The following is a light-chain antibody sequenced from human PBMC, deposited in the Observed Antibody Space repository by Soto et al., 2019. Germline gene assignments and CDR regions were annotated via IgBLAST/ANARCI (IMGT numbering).Light chain of an antibody. Sequence: EIVMTQSPATLSVSPGERVTLSCRANQSVSNKLAWYQQKPGQAPRLLIYDASGRAGSVPARLSGSGSGTEFTLTISSLQSEDFAVYFCQQYDDWPPTSGQGTKVEIK. V-gene: IGKV3-15*01. CDR2: DAS. CDR3: QQYDDWPPT. J-gene: IGKJ1*01. CDR1: QSVSNK.